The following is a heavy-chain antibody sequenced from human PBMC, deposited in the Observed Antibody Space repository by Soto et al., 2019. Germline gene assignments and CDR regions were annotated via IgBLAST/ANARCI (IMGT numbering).Heavy chain of an antibody. D-gene: IGHD2-21*02. CDR3: AKGFIVVVTAIRPDDNFDV. CDR1: GFTFNTYA. CDR2: ISGSGGTI. V-gene: IGHV3-23*01. J-gene: IGHJ3*01. Sequence: EVQLLESGGGLVQPGGSLRLSCAASGFTFNTYAMNWVRQAPGKGLEWVASISGSGGTINYADSVKGRFTTSRDSSKNTVYLQMNSLSAEDTAVYYCAKGFIVVVTAIRPDDNFDVWGQGTMVTVSS.